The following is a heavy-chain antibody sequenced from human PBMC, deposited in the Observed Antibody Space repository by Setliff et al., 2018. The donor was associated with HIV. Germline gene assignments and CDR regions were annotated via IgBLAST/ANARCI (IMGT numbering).Heavy chain of an antibody. J-gene: IGHJ6*03. D-gene: IGHD6-19*01. CDR1: GASFSNYY. CDR2: NNHREDT. Sequence: SETLSLTCAVYGASFSNYYWGWVRQPPGKGLEWIGENNHREDTNYNPSLKSRVTISVDTAKNQFSLKLSSVTAADTAIYYCARGYPGIAVAGLSYYYYYYMDVWGKGTTVTVSS. CDR3: ARGYPGIAVAGLSYYYYYYMDV. V-gene: IGHV4-34*01.